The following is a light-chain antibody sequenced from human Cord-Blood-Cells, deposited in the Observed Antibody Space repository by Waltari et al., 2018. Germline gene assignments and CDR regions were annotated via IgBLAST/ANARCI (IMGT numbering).Light chain of an antibody. J-gene: IGKJ4*01. V-gene: IGKV3D-7*01. CDR3: QQDYNLLT. CDR2: GAS. CDR1: QSVSSSY. Sequence: PGERVTLSRRASQSVSSSYLTWYQQKPGQAPRLLIYGASTRATSIPARFSGSGSGTDFTLTISSLQPEDFAVYYCQQDYNLLTFGGGTKVEIK.